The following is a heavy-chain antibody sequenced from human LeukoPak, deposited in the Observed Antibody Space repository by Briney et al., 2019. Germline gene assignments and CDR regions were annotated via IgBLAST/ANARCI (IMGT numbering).Heavy chain of an antibody. Sequence: SETLSLTCTVAGGSISSSTYYWVWIRQPPGPGLEWIGSVYNTGTTYYNSSLRSPLTVSLDTSKKQFSLNLRSATAADTAIYYRAIYPEPGQTDVDHWGQGILVTVSS. D-gene: IGHD1-14*01. CDR2: VYNTGTT. J-gene: IGHJ4*02. CDR3: AIYPEPGQTDVDH. V-gene: IGHV4-39*01. CDR1: GGSISSSTYY.